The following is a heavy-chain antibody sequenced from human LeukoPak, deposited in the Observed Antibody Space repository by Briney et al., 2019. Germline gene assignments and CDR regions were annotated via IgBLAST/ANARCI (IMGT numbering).Heavy chain of an antibody. CDR3: ARGRGAARFVTIEFDY. CDR1: GGSFSGYH. V-gene: IGHV4-34*01. J-gene: IGHJ4*02. CDR2: INHRGST. Sequence: SETLSPTCAVYGGSFSGYHWSWIRQPPGKGLEWIGGINHRGSTNYNPSLKSRVTMSVDTSKNQFSLKLSSVTAADTAVYYCARGRGAARFVTIEFDYWGQGALVTVSS. D-gene: IGHD6-6*01.